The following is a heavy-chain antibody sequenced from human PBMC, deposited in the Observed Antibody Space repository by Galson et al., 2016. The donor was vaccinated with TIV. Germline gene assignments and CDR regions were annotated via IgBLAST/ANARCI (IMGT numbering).Heavy chain of an antibody. CDR1: GFTFSNYW. Sequence: SLRLSCAGSGFTFSNYWMNWIRQAPGKGPEWVANINKVGSDEYYVDSVKGRFTISRDNTKNSLDLQMTGLRVEGTAVYYCTRVDYWGQGTLVTVSS. V-gene: IGHV3-7*01. CDR3: TRVDY. CDR2: INKVGSDE. J-gene: IGHJ4*02.